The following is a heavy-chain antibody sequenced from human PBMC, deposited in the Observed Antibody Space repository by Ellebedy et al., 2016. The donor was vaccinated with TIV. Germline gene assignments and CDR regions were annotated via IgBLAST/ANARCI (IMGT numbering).Heavy chain of an antibody. CDR1: GFSLSSYW. J-gene: IGHJ4*02. CDR3: AREGPYGGPNDY. Sequence: GESLKISCAASGFSLSSYWMSWVRQAPGKGLEWVANIKEDGSEKYYVDSVKGRFTISRANAKNSLYLQMNSLRVEDTAVYYCAREGPYGGPNDYWGQGALVTVSS. D-gene: IGHD4-23*01. CDR2: IKEDGSEK. V-gene: IGHV3-7*01.